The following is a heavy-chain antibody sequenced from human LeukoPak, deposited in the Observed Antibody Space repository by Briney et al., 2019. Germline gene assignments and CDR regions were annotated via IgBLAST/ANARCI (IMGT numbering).Heavy chain of an antibody. Sequence: GESLKISCKGSGYSFTSYWIGWVRQMPGKGLEWVGIIYPGDSDTRYSPSFQGQVTISADKSISTAYLQWSSLKASDTAMYYCARTAAAGTEHDAFDIWGQGTMVTASS. CDR2: IYPGDSDT. V-gene: IGHV5-51*01. CDR1: GYSFTSYW. CDR3: ARTAAAGTEHDAFDI. J-gene: IGHJ3*02. D-gene: IGHD6-13*01.